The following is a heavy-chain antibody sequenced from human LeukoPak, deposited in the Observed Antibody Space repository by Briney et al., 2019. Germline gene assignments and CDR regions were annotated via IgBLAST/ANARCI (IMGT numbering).Heavy chain of an antibody. CDR3: ARGGIRFEDQFDY. CDR1: GGSISSSSYY. J-gene: IGHJ4*02. V-gene: IGHV4-39*01. CDR2: FYYSEST. Sequence: SETLSLTCTVSGGSISSSSYYWGWIRQPPGKGLEWIGSFYYSESTYYNPSLKSRVTISVETSKNQFSLKLSSVTAADTAVYYCARGGIRFEDQFDYWGQGTLVTVSS. D-gene: IGHD3-3*01.